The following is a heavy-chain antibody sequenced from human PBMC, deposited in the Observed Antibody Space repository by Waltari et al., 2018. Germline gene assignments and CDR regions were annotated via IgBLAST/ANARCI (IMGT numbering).Heavy chain of an antibody. CDR1: GYAITSGFY. J-gene: IGHJ5*02. Sequence: QVQLQESGPRLVKPSETLSLTCDASGYAITSGFYWGWFRQAPEKGLEWIATIYHDGTTFYNPSLTSRVTTSMDTSKNQISLKLKSVTAADTAVYYCTRQTLGYCTSAACRRLEAWGQGTLVTVSS. CDR3: TRQTLGYCTSAACRRLEA. CDR2: IYHDGTT. D-gene: IGHD2-8*02. V-gene: IGHV4-38-2*01.